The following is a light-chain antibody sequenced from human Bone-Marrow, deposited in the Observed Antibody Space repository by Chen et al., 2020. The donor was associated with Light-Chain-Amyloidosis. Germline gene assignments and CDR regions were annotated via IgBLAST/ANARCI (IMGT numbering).Light chain of an antibody. Sequence: EIVLTQSPATLSLSPGERATLSCRASQSVSSYLAWYQQKPGQAPRLLIYGAFTRATGIPARFSGGGSGTEFTLTISSLQSEDFAVYYCQQYNDWPRTFGQGIRVEIK. V-gene: IGKV3-15*01. CDR1: QSVSSY. CDR2: GAF. CDR3: QQYNDWPRT. J-gene: IGKJ1*01.